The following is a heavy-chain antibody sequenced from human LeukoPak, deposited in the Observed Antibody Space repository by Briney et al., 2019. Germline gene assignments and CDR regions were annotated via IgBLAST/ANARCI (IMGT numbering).Heavy chain of an antibody. CDR3: ARVGVESGYSGYDSREAAFDI. V-gene: IGHV1-69*05. D-gene: IGHD5-12*01. CDR1: GGTFSRYA. CDR2: IIRIFATA. Sequence: SVKVSCKASGGTFSRYAISWVRQAPGQGLEWRGGIIRIFATANYAQKFQGRVTITTDEPTSTAYMELSSLRAEDTAVYYCARVGVESGYSGYDSREAAFDIWGQGTMVTVSS. J-gene: IGHJ3*02.